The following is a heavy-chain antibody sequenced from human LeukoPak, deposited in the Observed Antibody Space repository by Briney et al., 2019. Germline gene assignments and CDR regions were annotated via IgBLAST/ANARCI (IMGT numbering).Heavy chain of an antibody. D-gene: IGHD3-10*01. Sequence: ETLSLTCTVSGGSISSGSYYWSWVRQAPGKGLEWVSVIYSGGSTYYADSVKGRFTISRDNSKNTLHLQMNSLRAEDTAVYYCASLRGAHGYWGQGTLVTVSS. CDR3: ASLRGAHGY. V-gene: IGHV3-53*01. CDR2: IYSGGST. J-gene: IGHJ4*02. CDR1: GGSISSGSYY.